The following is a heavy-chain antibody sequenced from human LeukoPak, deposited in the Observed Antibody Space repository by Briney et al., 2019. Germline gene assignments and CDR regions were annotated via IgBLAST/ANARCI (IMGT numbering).Heavy chain of an antibody. J-gene: IGHJ4*02. CDR1: GFTFTTYW. D-gene: IGHD3-22*01. CDR2: ISYDGSNK. CDR3: ARALITPLIDY. Sequence: PGGSLRLSCTASGFTFTTYWMSWVRHPPGKGLEWVAVISYDGSNKYYADSVKGRFTISRDNSKNTLYLQMNSLRAEDTAVYYCARALITPLIDYWGQGTLVTVSS. V-gene: IGHV3-30*03.